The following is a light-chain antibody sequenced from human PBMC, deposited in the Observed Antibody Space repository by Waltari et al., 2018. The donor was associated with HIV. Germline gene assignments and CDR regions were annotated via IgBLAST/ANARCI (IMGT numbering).Light chain of an antibody. CDR2: DVS. Sequence: QSALTQPRSLSGSPGQSVTISCPGTSSHGGVYNYATWYQQHPDKAPKLMIYDVSKRPSGVPDRFSGSKSGNTASLTISGLQAEDEADYYCCSYAGSYTYVLFGGGTKLTVL. CDR1: SSHGGVYNY. V-gene: IGLV2-11*01. J-gene: IGLJ2*01. CDR3: CSYAGSYTYVL.